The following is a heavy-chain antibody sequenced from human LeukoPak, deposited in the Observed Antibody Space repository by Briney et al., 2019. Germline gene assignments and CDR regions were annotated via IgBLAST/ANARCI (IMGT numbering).Heavy chain of an antibody. D-gene: IGHD1-1*01. CDR2: ISGSGGST. V-gene: IGHV3-23*01. J-gene: IGHJ5*02. CDR1: GFTSSSYA. Sequence: GGSLRLSCAASGFTSSSYAMSWVRQAPGKGLEWVSAISGSGGSTYYADSVKGRFTISRDNSKNTLYLQMNSLRAEDTAVYYCAKSPPGLEAPRWFDPWGQGTLVTVSS. CDR3: AKSPPGLEAPRWFDP.